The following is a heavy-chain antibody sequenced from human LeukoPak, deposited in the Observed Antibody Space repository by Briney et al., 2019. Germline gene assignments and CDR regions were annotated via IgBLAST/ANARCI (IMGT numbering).Heavy chain of an antibody. Sequence: ASVKVSCKASGYTFTSYDINWVRQATGQGLEWMGWMNPNSGNTGYAQKFQGRVTITRNTSTSTVYMELSSLRSEDTAVYYCARDPGDYFDYWGQGTLVTVSS. CDR2: MNPNSGNT. CDR1: GYTFTSYD. V-gene: IGHV1-8*03. D-gene: IGHD1-26*01. J-gene: IGHJ4*02. CDR3: ARDPGDYFDY.